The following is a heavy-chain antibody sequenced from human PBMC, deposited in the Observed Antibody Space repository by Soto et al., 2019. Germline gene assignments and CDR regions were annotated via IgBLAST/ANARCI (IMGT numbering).Heavy chain of an antibody. CDR1: GFTFSSFG. V-gene: IGHV3-30*18. J-gene: IGHJ5*02. D-gene: IGHD3-22*01. CDR2: ISYGGGNK. Sequence: GSLRISCAAAGFTFSSFGMHWVRQAPRKGVEWVALISYGGGNKYYADCVKGRFTISRDIPKNTRYLQMNSLRADDTAGDCCAKNDYDRVGSYWVAHWGQGTLVTVCS. CDR3: AKNDYDRVGSYWVAH.